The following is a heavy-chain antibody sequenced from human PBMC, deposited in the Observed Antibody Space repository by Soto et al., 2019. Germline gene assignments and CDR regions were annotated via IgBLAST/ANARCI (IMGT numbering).Heavy chain of an antibody. CDR1: GFPISSAYS. D-gene: IGHD4-17*01. Sequence: SETLSLTCLVSGFPISSAYSWGWIRQPPGKGLEWIGSISHSGTTYYSPSLTSRVSISVDTSKNQVSLKLTSVTAADTAVYFCARVTMVIRDSDHFGVDVWGHGTTVTVSS. CDR2: ISHSGTT. CDR3: ARVTMVIRDSDHFGVDV. J-gene: IGHJ6*02. V-gene: IGHV4-38-2*02.